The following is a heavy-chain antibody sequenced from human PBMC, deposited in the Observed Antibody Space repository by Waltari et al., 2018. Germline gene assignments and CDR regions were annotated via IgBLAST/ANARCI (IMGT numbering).Heavy chain of an antibody. V-gene: IGHV3-23*01. CDR3: AKDQGRDSSGWAFDY. J-gene: IGHJ4*02. D-gene: IGHD6-19*01. CDR1: GFTFSSYA. CDR2: ISGSGGST. Sequence: VQLLESGGGLVQPGGSLRLSCAASGFTFSSYAMSWVRQAPGKGLEWVSAISGSGGSTYYADSVKGRFTISRDNSKNTVYLQMNSLRAEDTAVYYCAKDQGRDSSGWAFDYWGQGTLVTVSS.